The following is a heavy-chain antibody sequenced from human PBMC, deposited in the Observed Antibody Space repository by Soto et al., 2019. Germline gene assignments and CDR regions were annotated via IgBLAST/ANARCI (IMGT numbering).Heavy chain of an antibody. CDR1: GFTFSSYA. J-gene: IGHJ4*02. D-gene: IGHD5-12*01. Sequence: EVPLVESGGGLVQPGGSLRLSCAASGFTFSSYAMHWVRQAPGKGLEYVSAISSNGGSTYYANSVKGRFTISRDNSKNTLYLQMGSLRAEDMAVYYCAIISGYDDYWGQGTLVTVSS. V-gene: IGHV3-64*01. CDR2: ISSNGGST. CDR3: AIISGYDDY.